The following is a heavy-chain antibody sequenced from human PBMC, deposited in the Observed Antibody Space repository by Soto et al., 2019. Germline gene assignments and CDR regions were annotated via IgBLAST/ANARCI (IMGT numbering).Heavy chain of an antibody. Sequence: ASVKVSCKASGYTFTSYAMHWVRQAPGQRLEWMGWINAGNGNTKYSQKFQGRVTITRDTSASTAYMELSSLRSEDTAVYYCARGSVEWEWDYPTNSYYFDYWGQGTLVTVSS. V-gene: IGHV1-3*01. D-gene: IGHD1-7*01. J-gene: IGHJ4*02. CDR1: GYTFTSYA. CDR3: ARGSVEWEWDYPTNSYYFDY. CDR2: INAGNGNT.